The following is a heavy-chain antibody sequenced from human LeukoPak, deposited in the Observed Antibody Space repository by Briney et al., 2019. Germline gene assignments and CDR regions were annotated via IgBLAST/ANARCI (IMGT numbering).Heavy chain of an antibody. J-gene: IGHJ4*02. Sequence: APVKVSFQVSGYPLTELSMHWVRPAPGKGLGWMGGFDPEDGETIYAQKFQGRVTMTEDTSTDTAYMELSSLRSEDTAVYYCATGITGTTLDYWGQGTLVTVSS. CDR2: FDPEDGET. CDR3: ATGITGTTLDY. V-gene: IGHV1-24*01. D-gene: IGHD1-7*01. CDR1: GYPLTELS.